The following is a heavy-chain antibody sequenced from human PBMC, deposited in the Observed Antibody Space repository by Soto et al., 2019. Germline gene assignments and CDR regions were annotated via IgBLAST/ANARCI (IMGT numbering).Heavy chain of an antibody. CDR2: IYYRGNA. CDR3: ARLEGLATISYYFDF. Sequence: QLQLQESGPGLVKPSETLSLTCSVSDDSINSDKYYWGWIRQPPRKGLEWIGSIYYRGNAYYNPSLHTRVTISLDKSKSQFSLNLTSVTAADSAEYFCARLEGLATISYYFDFWGPGALVTVSS. J-gene: IGHJ4*02. V-gene: IGHV4-39*01. CDR1: DDSINSDKYY. D-gene: IGHD3-9*01.